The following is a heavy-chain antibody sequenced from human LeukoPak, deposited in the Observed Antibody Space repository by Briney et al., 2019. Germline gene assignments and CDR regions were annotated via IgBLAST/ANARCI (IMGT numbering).Heavy chain of an antibody. V-gene: IGHV3-23*01. CDR3: AKGTEQEYYDFWSGPYTAGYFQH. Sequence: GGSLRLSCAASGFTFSSYAMSWVRQAPGKGLEWVSAISGSGGSTYYADSVKGRFTISRDNSKNTLYLQMNSLRAEDTAVYYCAKGTEQEYYDFWSGPYTAGYFQHWGQGTLVTVSS. J-gene: IGHJ1*01. CDR2: ISGSGGST. D-gene: IGHD3-3*01. CDR1: GFTFSSYA.